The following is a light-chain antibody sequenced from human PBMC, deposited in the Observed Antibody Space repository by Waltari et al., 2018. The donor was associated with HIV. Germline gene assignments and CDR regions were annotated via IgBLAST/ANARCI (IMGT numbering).Light chain of an antibody. CDR2: DVS. Sequence: QSALTQPASVSGSPAQSLTISCTATSSYVRGYNSVACYQQHPGKAPKLIIYDVSNRPSGVPYRFSGSKSGNTASLTISGLQAEDEADYYCKSKTSSSTPCVFGTGTKVTVL. CDR1: SSYVRGYNS. J-gene: IGLJ1*01. V-gene: IGLV2-14*03. CDR3: KSKTSSSTPCV.